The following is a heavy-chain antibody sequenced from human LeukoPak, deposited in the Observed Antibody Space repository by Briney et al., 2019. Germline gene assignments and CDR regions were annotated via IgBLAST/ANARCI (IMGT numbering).Heavy chain of an antibody. J-gene: IGHJ4*02. V-gene: IGHV4-34*01. Sequence: PSETLSLTCAVYGGSFSGYYWSWIRQPPGKGLEWIGEINHSGSTNYNPSLKSRVTISVDTSKNQLSLKLSSVTAADTAVYYCARGLLRPRYGSGSTNFDYWGQGTLVTVSS. CDR1: GGSFSGYY. CDR2: INHSGST. CDR3: ARGLLRPRYGSGSTNFDY. D-gene: IGHD3-10*01.